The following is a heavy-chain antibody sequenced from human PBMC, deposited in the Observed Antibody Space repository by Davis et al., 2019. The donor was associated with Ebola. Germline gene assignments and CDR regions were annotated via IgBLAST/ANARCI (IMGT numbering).Heavy chain of an antibody. V-gene: IGHV4-59*01. CDR1: GGSISSNY. D-gene: IGHD5-24*01. Sequence: SETLSLTCTVSGGSISSNYWSWIRQPPGKGLEWIGYIYYSGSTNYNPSLKSRVTISVDTSKNQFSLKLSSVTAADTAVYYCARAPVEMATIIVLDPWGQGTLVTVSS. CDR3: ARAPVEMATIIVLDP. J-gene: IGHJ5*02. CDR2: IYYSGST.